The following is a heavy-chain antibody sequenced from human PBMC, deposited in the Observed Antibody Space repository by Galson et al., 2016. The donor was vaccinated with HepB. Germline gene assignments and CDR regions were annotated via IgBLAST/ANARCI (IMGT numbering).Heavy chain of an antibody. CDR3: AKRRWDFDS. CDR1: GFTFTSFA. CDR2: ISGTGANT. Sequence: SLRLSCAASGFTFTSFAMSWVRQAPGKGLEWVSSISGTGANTHYADSVKVRVTISRDNSKNTLYLQKHSLRGEDTAVYYGAKRRWDFDSWGQGTLVPVSS. D-gene: IGHD5-24*01. V-gene: IGHV3-23*01. J-gene: IGHJ4*02.